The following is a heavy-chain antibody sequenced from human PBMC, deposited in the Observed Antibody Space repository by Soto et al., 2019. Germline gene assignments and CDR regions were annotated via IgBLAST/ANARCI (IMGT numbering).Heavy chain of an antibody. CDR1: GYRFTNYW. CDR2: IYPGDSDT. CDR3: ARISVEMATHSYYFDY. D-gene: IGHD5-12*01. V-gene: IGHV5-51*01. Sequence: GESLKISCKGSGYRFTNYWIGWVRQMPGKGLEWMGIIYPGDSDTRYSPSFQGQVTISADKSISTAYLQWNSLKASDTAMYYCARISVEMATHSYYFDYWGQGTLVTVS. J-gene: IGHJ4*02.